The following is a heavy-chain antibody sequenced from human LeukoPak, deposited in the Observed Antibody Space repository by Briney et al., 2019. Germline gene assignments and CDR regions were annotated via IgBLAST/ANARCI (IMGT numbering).Heavy chain of an antibody. CDR2: ISGSGGST. J-gene: IGHJ4*02. CDR1: GFTFSSYA. V-gene: IGHV3-23*01. CDR3: AKDRVRDYDGPFDY. Sequence: PGGSLRLSCAASGFTFSSYAMSWVRQAPGKGLEWVSAISGSGGSTYYADSVKGRFAISRDNSKNTLYLQMNSLRAEDTAVYYCAKDRVRDYDGPFDYWGRGTLVTVSS. D-gene: IGHD4-17*01.